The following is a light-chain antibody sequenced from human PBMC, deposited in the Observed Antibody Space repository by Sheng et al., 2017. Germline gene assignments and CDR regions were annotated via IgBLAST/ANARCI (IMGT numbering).Light chain of an antibody. CDR3: QAWDKSTETVV. Sequence: SYELIQPPSVSVSPGQTVSISCSGDDLGDKYTCWYQRMPGQSPVLLIYQDTKRPSRITKRFSGSKSGNTATLTIGETQAMDEADYYCQAWDKSTETVVFGGGTKLTVL. CDR2: QDT. J-gene: IGLJ2*01. V-gene: IGLV3-1*01. CDR1: DLGDKY.